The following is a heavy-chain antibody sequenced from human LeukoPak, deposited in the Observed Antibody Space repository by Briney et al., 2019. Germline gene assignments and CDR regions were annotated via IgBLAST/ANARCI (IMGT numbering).Heavy chain of an antibody. J-gene: IGHJ4*02. V-gene: IGHV1-2*02. CDR2: IDPNGGGT. Sequence: SVKVSCKVSGYTFTGYYMHWVRQAPGQGLEWMGWIDPNGGGTHYALTFQGRVTMTRDTSISTVYMELSSLRSDDTAVYFCARVSGRSGPFDYWGLGTLVTVSS. CDR1: GYTFTGYY. CDR3: ARVSGRSGPFDY.